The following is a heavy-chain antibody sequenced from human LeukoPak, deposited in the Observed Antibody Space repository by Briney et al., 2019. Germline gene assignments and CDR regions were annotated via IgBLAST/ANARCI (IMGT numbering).Heavy chain of an antibody. J-gene: IGHJ6*02. D-gene: IGHD3-10*01. CDR3: ARPSHYGSGSYSVLYYYYGMDV. CDR2: FDPEDGET. Sequence: ASVKVSCKVSGYTLTELCMHWVRQAPGKGLEWMGGFDPEDGETIYAQKFQGRVTISADESTSTAYMELSSLRSEDTAVYYCARPSHYGSGSYSVLYYYYGMDVWGQGTTVTVSS. CDR1: GYTLTELC. V-gene: IGHV1-24*01.